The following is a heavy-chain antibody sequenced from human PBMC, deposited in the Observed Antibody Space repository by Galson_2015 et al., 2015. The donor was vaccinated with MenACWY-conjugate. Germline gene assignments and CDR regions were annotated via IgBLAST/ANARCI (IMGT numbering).Heavy chain of an antibody. CDR1: GFTFSNYA. CDR2: ISASGDNT. V-gene: IGHV3-23*01. D-gene: IGHD6-19*01. Sequence: SLSLSCAAYGFTFSNYAMSWGRQAPGTRLEWVSAISASGDNTYYADSVKGRFTISIDNPKNTFHLQMTNLRGEDTALYYCAKSDNSGWYVGFDYWGQGTLVTVSS. CDR3: AKSDNSGWYVGFDY. J-gene: IGHJ4*02.